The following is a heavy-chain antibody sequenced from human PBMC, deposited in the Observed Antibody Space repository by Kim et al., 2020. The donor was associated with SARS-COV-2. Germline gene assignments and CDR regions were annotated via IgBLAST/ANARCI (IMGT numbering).Heavy chain of an antibody. Sequence: ASVKVSCKASGYTFSSFTMNWVRLAPGQGPEWIGWVNTNNGDATYAQGFTGWFSFSFDTSATMAYLPISSLNPEDTALYYCARGNDPVRLSYNAMDVWG. CDR1: GYTFSSFT. J-gene: IGHJ6*02. V-gene: IGHV7-4-1*04. CDR2: VNTNNGDA. D-gene: IGHD3-10*02. CDR3: ARGNDPVRLSYNAMDV.